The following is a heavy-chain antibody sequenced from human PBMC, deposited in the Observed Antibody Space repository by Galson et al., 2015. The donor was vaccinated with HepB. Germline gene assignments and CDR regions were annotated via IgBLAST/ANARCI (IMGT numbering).Heavy chain of an antibody. D-gene: IGHD6-6*01. CDR3: SGGGLVKAARGGLAWLDP. Sequence: CAISGDSVSSNSAGWTWIRQSPSRGLEWLGRTYYRSKWYIDYAVSVKGRITINPDTSKNQVSLRLTSVTPEDTAVYYCSGGGLVKAARGGLAWLDPWGQGTLVTVSS. J-gene: IGHJ5*02. V-gene: IGHV6-1*01. CDR1: GDSVSSNSAG. CDR2: TYYRSKWYI.